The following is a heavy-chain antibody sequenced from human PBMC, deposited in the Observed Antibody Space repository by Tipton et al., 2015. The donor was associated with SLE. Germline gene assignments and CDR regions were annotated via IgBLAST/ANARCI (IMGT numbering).Heavy chain of an antibody. CDR1: GGSTSSYY. V-gene: IGHV4-4*07. CDR2: IYSSGSS. Sequence: TLSLTCTVSGGSTSSYYWSRIRQPAGKGLEWIGRIYSSGSSSCNPSLKSRVTMSVDTSKNQLSLRLSSVTAADTAVYYCARGGYCSSTSCRGWYFDLWGRGTLVTVSS. D-gene: IGHD2-2*01. J-gene: IGHJ2*01. CDR3: ARGGYCSSTSCRGWYFDL.